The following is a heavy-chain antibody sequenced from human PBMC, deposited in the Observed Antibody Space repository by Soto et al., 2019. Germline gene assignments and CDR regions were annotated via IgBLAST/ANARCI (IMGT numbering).Heavy chain of an antibody. CDR2: INHSGST. CDR3: ARGPYHDSSGYYSYYYYGMDV. D-gene: IGHD3-22*01. Sequence: SETLSLTFSVYGGSFSGYYWSWILQSPLNGLEWIGEINHSGSTNYNPSLKSRVTISVDTSKNQFSLKLSSVTTADTAVYYCARGPYHDSSGYYSYYYYGMDVWGKGTTVTISS. V-gene: IGHV4-34*01. J-gene: IGHJ6*04. CDR1: GGSFSGYY.